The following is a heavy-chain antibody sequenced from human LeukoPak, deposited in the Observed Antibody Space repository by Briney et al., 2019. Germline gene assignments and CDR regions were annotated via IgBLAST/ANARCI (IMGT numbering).Heavy chain of an antibody. V-gene: IGHV1-18*01. J-gene: IGHJ6*02. Sequence: ASVKVSREASGYTFTSYGISWVRQAPGQGRERMGWICAYNGNTNYAQKLQGRVTMSTDTSTSTAYMELRSLRSDGTAVYYCARGGILTGYLDYYYYGMDVWGQGTTVTVSS. CDR2: ICAYNGNT. CDR3: ARGGILTGYLDYYYYGMDV. D-gene: IGHD3-9*01. CDR1: GYTFTSYG.